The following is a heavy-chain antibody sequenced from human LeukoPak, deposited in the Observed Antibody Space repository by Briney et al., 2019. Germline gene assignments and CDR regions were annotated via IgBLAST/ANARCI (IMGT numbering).Heavy chain of an antibody. CDR3: ARVGCSSTSCYEDY. J-gene: IGHJ4*02. CDR2: INHSGGT. V-gene: IGHV4-34*01. D-gene: IGHD2-2*01. CDR1: GGSFSDYY. Sequence: SETLSLTCAVYGGSFSDYYWSWIRQSPGKGLEWIGEINHSGGTNYNPSLKSRVTISVDTSKNQFSLKLSSVTAADTAVYYCARVGCSSTSCYEDYWGQGTLVTVSS.